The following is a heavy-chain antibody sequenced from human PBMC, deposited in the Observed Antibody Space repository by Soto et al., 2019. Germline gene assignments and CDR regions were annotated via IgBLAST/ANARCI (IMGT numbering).Heavy chain of an antibody. Sequence: PSETLSLTCNVSGGSISSYYWNWIRQPAGKGLEWIGRIHTSGSTNYNPALKSRVTMSVDTSKNQFSLKLSSVTAADTAVFYCTRWNRYGLDYWGHGTLVTVSS. V-gene: IGHV4-4*07. CDR1: GGSISSYY. CDR3: TRWNRYGLDY. J-gene: IGHJ4*01. CDR2: IHTSGST. D-gene: IGHD5-18*01.